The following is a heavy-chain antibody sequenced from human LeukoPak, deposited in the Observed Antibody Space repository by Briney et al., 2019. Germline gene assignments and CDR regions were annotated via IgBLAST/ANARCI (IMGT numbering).Heavy chain of an antibody. V-gene: IGHV3-33*01. CDR2: IWYDGSNK. CDR3: ARGVDYYENSGTIDY. Sequence: PGKSLRLSCTASGFTFSDYGMHWVRQPPGKGLEWVAIIWYDGSNKKYEDSVKGRFTISRDNSKNTLYLQTNSLRAEDTAVYYCARGVDYYENSGTIDYWGQGTLVTVSS. CDR1: GFTFSDYG. D-gene: IGHD3-22*01. J-gene: IGHJ4*02.